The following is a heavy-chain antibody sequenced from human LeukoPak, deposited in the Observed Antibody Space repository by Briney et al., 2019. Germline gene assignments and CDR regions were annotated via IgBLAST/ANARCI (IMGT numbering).Heavy chain of an antibody. CDR1: GGTFSIYA. D-gene: IGHD4-17*01. CDR3: ARDRDGDYKSYYYYYGMDV. V-gene: IGHV1-69*13. Sequence: SVAVSFTASGGTFSIYAISWVRQAPGQGLEWMGGIIPIFGTANYAQKFQGRVTITADESTSTAYMELSSLRSEDTAVYYCARDRDGDYKSYYYYYGMDVWGQGTTVTVSS. J-gene: IGHJ6*02. CDR2: IIPIFGTA.